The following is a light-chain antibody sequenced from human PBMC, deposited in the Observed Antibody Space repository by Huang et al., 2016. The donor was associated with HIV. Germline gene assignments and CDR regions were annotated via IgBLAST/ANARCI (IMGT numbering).Light chain of an antibody. J-gene: IGKJ3*01. V-gene: IGKV3-15*01. Sequence: IIMIQSPATLSMSPGDRATLSCSTSQSVRSNLAWYQQKAGQAPRLLIFGASTRATGVPARFSGSGSGTEFTLTISSLQSEDFAVYYCQHYNNWPLFTFGPGTKVDIK. CDR2: GAS. CDR1: QSVRSN. CDR3: QHYNNWPLFT.